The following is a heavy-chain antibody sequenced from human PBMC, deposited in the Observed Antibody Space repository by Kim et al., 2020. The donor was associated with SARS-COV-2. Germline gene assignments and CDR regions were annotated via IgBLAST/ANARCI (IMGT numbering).Heavy chain of an antibody. J-gene: IGHJ2*01. D-gene: IGHD3-10*01. CDR2: INHSGST. CDR3: AGGQKRSTMVRGVRYFDL. Sequence: SETLSLTCAVYGGSFSGYYWSWIRQPPGKGLEWIGEINHSGSTNYNASLKSRVTISVDTSKNQFSLKLSSVTAADTAVYYCAGGQKRSTMVRGVRYFDLWGRGTLVTVSS. CDR1: GGSFSGYY. V-gene: IGHV4-34*01.